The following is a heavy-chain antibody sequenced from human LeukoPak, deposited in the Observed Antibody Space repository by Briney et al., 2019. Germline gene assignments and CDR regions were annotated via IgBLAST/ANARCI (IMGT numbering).Heavy chain of an antibody. D-gene: IGHD1-26*01. J-gene: IGHJ6*02. CDR1: GFTFSSYG. CDR3: ARDGGTGIVGASGGMDV. V-gene: IGHV3-30*03. Sequence: GGSLRLSCAASGFTFSSYGMHWVCQAPGKGLEWVAVISYDGSNKYYADSVKGRFTISRDNSKNTLYLQMNSLRAEDTAVYYCARDGGTGIVGASGGMDVWGQGTTVTVSS. CDR2: ISYDGSNK.